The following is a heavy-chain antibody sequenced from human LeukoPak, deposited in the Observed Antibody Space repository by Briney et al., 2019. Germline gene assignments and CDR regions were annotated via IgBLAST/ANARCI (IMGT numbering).Heavy chain of an antibody. V-gene: IGHV3-23*01. CDR2: ISGSGGST. CDR1: GSTFSSYA. Sequence: GSLRLSCAVSGSTFSSYAMSWVRQAPGKGLEWVSAISGSGGSTYYADSVKGRFTISRDNSKNTLYLQMNGLRAEDTAVYYCATRGRTATTYFESWGQGTLVTVSS. D-gene: IGHD1-1*01. CDR3: ATRGRTATTYFES. J-gene: IGHJ4*02.